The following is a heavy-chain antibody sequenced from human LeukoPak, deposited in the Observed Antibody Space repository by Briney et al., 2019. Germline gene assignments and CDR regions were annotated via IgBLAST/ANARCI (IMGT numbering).Heavy chain of an antibody. CDR2: ISSSGSTI. V-gene: IGHV3-48*03. J-gene: IGHJ4*02. CDR1: GFTFSSYE. D-gene: IGHD6-19*01. CDR3: ARVRYSSGFYYFDY. Sequence: PGGSLRLSCAASGFTFSSYEMNWVRQAPGKGLEWVSYISSSGSTIYYADSVKGRFTISRDNAKNSLYLQMNSLRAEDTAVYYCARVRYSSGFYYFDYWGQGTLVTVSS.